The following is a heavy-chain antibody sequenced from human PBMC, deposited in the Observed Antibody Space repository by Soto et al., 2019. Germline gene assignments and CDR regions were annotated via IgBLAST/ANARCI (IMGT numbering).Heavy chain of an antibody. Sequence: QMQLVQSGPEVKKPGTSVKVSCKASGLTFIDSAVQWVRQTRGHRLEWIGWIVVGSGNTNYAHGFKGRVTITRDMSTNTVYMEMSSLRSEDSAVFYCAADVLTYYYDSSGYYFDGFDTWGQGTMVTVSS. V-gene: IGHV1-58*01. D-gene: IGHD3-22*01. CDR1: GLTFIDSA. CDR3: AADVLTYYYDSSGYYFDGFDT. CDR2: IVVGSGNT. J-gene: IGHJ3*02.